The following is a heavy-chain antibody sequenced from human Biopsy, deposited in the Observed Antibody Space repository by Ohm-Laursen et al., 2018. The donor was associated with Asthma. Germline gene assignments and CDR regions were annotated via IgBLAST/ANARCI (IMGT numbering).Heavy chain of an antibody. CDR1: GFAFSNYP. D-gene: IGHD3-22*01. Sequence: SLRLSCAASGFAFSNYPMSWARQAPGKGLTWVSVIYSGGGTYYADSVQGRVTISRDNSKNTPSLQMSSLIAEDTAVYYCARGDSSNWSHYYFDYWGQGTLVTVS. J-gene: IGHJ4*02. CDR2: IYSGGGT. V-gene: IGHV3-53*01. CDR3: ARGDSSNWSHYYFDY.